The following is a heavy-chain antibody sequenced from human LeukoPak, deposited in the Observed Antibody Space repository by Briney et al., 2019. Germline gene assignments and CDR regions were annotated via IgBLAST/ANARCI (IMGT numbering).Heavy chain of an antibody. CDR3: ARDVPSPYYYDSSGSHDAFDI. CDR1: GFTFSSYS. CDR2: ISSSSSYI. D-gene: IGHD3-22*01. J-gene: IGHJ3*02. V-gene: IGHV3-21*01. Sequence: GGSLRLSCAASGFTFSSYSMNWVRQAPGKGLEWVSSISSSSSYIYYADSVKGRFTISRDNAKNSLYLQMNSLRAEDTAVYYCARDVPSPYYYDSSGSHDAFDIWGQGTMVTVSS.